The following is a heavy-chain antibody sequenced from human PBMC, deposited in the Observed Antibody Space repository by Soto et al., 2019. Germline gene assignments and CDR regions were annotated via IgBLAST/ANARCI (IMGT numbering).Heavy chain of an antibody. J-gene: IGHJ3*01. CDR3: ARRGYYYVSGSRAPGVTFDF. D-gene: IGHD3-10*01. V-gene: IGHV3-7*01. Sequence: GGSLRLSCAASGFTFSSYWMSWVRQAPGKGLEWVANIKQDGSEKYYVDSVKGRFTISRDNAKNSLYLQMNSLRAEDTAVYYCARRGYYYVSGSRAPGVTFDFWGQGTMVTVSS. CDR1: GFTFSSYW. CDR2: IKQDGSEK.